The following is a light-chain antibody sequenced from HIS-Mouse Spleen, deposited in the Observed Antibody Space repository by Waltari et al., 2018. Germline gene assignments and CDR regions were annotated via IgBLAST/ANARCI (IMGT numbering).Light chain of an antibody. Sequence: QSALTQPRSVSGSPGQSVTISCTGTSSDVGGYNLVSCYQQHPGKAPKLMIYDVSKRPSGVPDRFSGSKSGNTASLTISGLQAEDEADYYCCSYAGSYTFEVVFGGGTKLTVL. CDR2: DVS. CDR3: CSYAGSYTFEVV. J-gene: IGLJ2*01. V-gene: IGLV2-11*01. CDR1: SSDVGGYNL.